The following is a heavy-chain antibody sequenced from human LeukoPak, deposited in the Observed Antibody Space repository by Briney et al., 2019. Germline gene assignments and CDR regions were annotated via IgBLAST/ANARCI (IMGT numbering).Heavy chain of an antibody. CDR2: MNPNSGNT. V-gene: IGHV1-8*01. J-gene: IGHJ6*02. CDR1: GYTFTSYD. CDR3: ARELAYRTTFGVVNRYYYYGMDV. Sequence: ASVKVSCKASGYTFTSYDINWVRQATGQGLEWMGWMNPNSGNTGYAQKFQGRVTMTRNTSISTAYMELSSLRSEDTAVYYCARELAYRTTFGVVNRYYYYGMDVWGQGTTVTVSS. D-gene: IGHD3-3*01.